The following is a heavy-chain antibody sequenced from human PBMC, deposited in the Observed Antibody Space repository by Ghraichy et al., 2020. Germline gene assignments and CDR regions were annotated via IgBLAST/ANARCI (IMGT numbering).Heavy chain of an antibody. V-gene: IGHV3-30*02. D-gene: IGHD3-10*01. CDR2: IRYYGSGE. CDR1: GFPFSSYG. J-gene: IGHJ3*02. Sequence: LSLTCAASGFPFSSYGMHWVRQAPGKGLEWVAFIRYYGSGEYYADSVKGRFTISRDNSKNMLYLQMISLRAEDTALYYCARTTYYYGSGSYYRAFDIWGQGTMVTVSS. CDR3: ARTTYYYGSGSYYRAFDI.